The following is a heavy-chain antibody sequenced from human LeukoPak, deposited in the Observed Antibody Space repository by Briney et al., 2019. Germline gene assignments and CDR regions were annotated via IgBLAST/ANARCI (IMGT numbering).Heavy chain of an antibody. CDR2: INHSGST. D-gene: IGHD3-3*01. J-gene: IGHJ6*03. CDR3: ARLLTYYDFWSGDLLYMDV. CDR1: GGSFSGYY. Sequence: SETLSLTCAVYGGSFSGYYWNWIRQPPGKGLEWIGEINHSGSTNYNPSLKSRVTISVDTSKNQFSLKLTSVTAADTAVYNCARLLTYYDFWSGDLLYMDVWGKGTTVTVSS. V-gene: IGHV4-34*01.